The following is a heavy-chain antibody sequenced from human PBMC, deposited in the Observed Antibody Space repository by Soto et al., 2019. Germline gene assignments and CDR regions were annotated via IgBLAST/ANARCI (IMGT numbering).Heavy chain of an antibody. V-gene: IGHV1-24*01. Sequence: ASVEVSCKVSGYTLTELSMHWVRQAPGKGLEWMGGFDPEDGETIYAQKFQGRVTMTEDTSTDTAYMELSSLRSEDTAVYYCAASRITIFGVVIGYFDYWGQGTLVTVSS. CDR1: GYTLTELS. D-gene: IGHD3-3*01. J-gene: IGHJ4*02. CDR2: FDPEDGET. CDR3: AASRITIFGVVIGYFDY.